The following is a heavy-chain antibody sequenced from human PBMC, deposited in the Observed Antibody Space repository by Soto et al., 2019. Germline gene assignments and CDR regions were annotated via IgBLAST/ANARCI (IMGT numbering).Heavy chain of an antibody. V-gene: IGHV3-74*01. J-gene: IGHJ4*02. CDR3: ARGPSGWFGYDY. Sequence: GSLRLSCAASRFAFSSSWMHWVRQAPGKGLVWVSRINSGASTTNYADSVKGRFTISRDNAKNTLYLQMDSLTAEDTAVYYCARGPSGWFGYDYWGQGTLVTVSS. CDR1: RFAFSSSW. D-gene: IGHD6-19*01. CDR2: INSGASTT.